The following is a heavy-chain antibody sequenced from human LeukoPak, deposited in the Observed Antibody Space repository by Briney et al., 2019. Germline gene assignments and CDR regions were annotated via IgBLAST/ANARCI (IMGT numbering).Heavy chain of an antibody. Sequence: SETLSLTCAVSGYSISSDNYWVWFRRPPGQGLDWTGGNYHSGRTYYNPSLRSPVTMSVGTSKNQFSLKLSSVTAADKAVYYCARAPRDSSSSNYMRRFDYWGQGTLVTVSS. D-gene: IGHD3-22*01. CDR1: GYSISSDNY. J-gene: IGHJ4*02. CDR3: ARAPRDSSSSNYMRRFDY. V-gene: IGHV4-38-2*01. CDR2: NYHSGRT.